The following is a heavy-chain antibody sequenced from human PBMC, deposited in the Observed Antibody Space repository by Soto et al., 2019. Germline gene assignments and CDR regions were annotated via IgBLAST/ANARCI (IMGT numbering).Heavy chain of an antibody. V-gene: IGHV3-48*01. J-gene: IGHJ5*02. CDR3: ARDSQLAGFWDWFDP. CDR2: ISSSSSTI. D-gene: IGHD6-6*01. CDR1: GFTFSSYS. Sequence: GGSLRLSCAASGFTFSSYSMNWVRQAPGKGLEWVSYISSSSSTIYYADSVKGRFTISRDNAKNSLYLQMNSLRAEDTAVYYCARDSQLAGFWDWFDPWGQGTLVTVSS.